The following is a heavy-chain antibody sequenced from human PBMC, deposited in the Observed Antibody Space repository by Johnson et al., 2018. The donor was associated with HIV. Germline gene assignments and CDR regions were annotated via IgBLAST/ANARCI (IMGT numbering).Heavy chain of an antibody. CDR2: ISYDGSNK. Sequence: QVQLVESGGGLVKPGGSLRLSCAASGFTFSDYYMSWIRQAPGQGLEWVAVISYDGSNKYYADSGKGRFTISRDNSKNTLYLQMNSLRAEDTAVYYCARYSSGWYGAFDIWGQGTMVTVSS. D-gene: IGHD6-19*01. V-gene: IGHV3-30*14. J-gene: IGHJ3*02. CDR3: ARYSSGWYGAFDI. CDR1: GFTFSDYY.